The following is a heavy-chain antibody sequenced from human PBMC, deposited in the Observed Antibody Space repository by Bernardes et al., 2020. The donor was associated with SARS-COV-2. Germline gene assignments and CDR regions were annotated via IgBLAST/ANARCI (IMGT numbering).Heavy chain of an antibody. V-gene: IGHV1-18*01. Sequence: ASVKVSCKASGYSITTYGISWVRHAPGQGLEWMGWISGYGNTNYAQKVQGRVTMTTDTSSSTAYMELRSLRSDDTAVYYCARDRDSSGLDFYYYGMDVWGQGTTVTVSS. CDR3: ARDRDSSGLDFYYYGMDV. CDR2: ISGYGNT. D-gene: IGHD3-22*01. CDR1: GYSITTYG. J-gene: IGHJ6*02.